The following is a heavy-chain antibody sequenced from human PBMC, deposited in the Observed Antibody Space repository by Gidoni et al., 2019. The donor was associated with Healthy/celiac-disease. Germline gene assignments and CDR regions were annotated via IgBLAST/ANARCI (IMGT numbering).Heavy chain of an antibody. CDR3: ARAGKTMVRGVPYYFDY. J-gene: IGHJ4*02. V-gene: IGHV3-48*03. CDR1: GFTFSSYE. CDR2: ISSSGSTI. D-gene: IGHD3-10*01. Sequence: EVQLVESGGGLVQPGGSLRLSCAASGFTFSSYEMTWVRQAPGKGLEWVSYISSSGSTIYYADAVKGRFTISRDNAKNSLYLQMNSLRAEDTAVYYCARAGKTMVRGVPYYFDYWGQGTLVTVSS.